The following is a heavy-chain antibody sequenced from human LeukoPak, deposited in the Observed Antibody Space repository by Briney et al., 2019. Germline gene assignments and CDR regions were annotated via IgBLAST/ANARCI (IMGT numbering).Heavy chain of an antibody. CDR3: ARVGAFYGDHRGPLDY. CDR1: GGSISSYY. V-gene: IGHV4-59*12. Sequence: SETLSLTCTVSGGSISSYYWSWIRQPPGKGLEWIGYIYYSGSTNYNPSLKSRVTISVDRSKNQFSLKLSSVTAADTAVYYCARVGAFYGDHRGPLDYWGQGTLVTVSS. D-gene: IGHD4-17*01. J-gene: IGHJ4*02. CDR2: IYYSGST.